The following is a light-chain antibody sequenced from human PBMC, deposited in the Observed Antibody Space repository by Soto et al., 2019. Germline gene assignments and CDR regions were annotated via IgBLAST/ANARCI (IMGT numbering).Light chain of an antibody. J-gene: IGLJ3*02. Sequence: QSVLTQSPSASASLGPSVKLTCTLSSGYSTYAIAWHQPQSEKGPRFLMKINYDVTHRKGDGFFDRFSGSSSGAERHLTVSSRQSEEEADYYGQSVRNGIQVFGGGTKLTVL. CDR1: SGYSTYA. CDR2: INYDVTH. V-gene: IGLV4-69*01. CDR3: QSVRNGIQV.